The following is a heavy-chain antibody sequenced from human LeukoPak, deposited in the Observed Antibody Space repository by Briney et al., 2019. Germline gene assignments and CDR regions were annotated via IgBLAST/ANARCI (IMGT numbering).Heavy chain of an antibody. V-gene: IGHV3-7*01. CDR3: ARDQIYYDSSGYYSPFDY. CDR2: IKQDGSEK. Sequence: GGSLRLSCAASGFTFSSYSMTWVRQAPGKGLEWVANIKQDGSEKYYVDSVKGRFTISRDNAKNSLYLQMNSLRAEDTAVYYCARDQIYYDSSGYYSPFDYWGQGTLVTVSS. J-gene: IGHJ4*02. D-gene: IGHD3-22*01. CDR1: GFTFSSYS.